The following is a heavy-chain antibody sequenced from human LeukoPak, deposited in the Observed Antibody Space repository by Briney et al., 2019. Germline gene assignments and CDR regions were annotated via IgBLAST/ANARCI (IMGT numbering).Heavy chain of an antibody. J-gene: IGHJ6*03. CDR3: ARLVPAATIYNSNYYYYMDV. Sequence: SETLSLTCAVCGVSFNGYSWSWIRQPPGKGLEWIGEINHSGSTNYNPSLKSRVTISVDTSKNQFSLKLSSVTAADTAVYYCARLVPAATIYNSNYYYYMDVWGKGTTVTVSS. CDR2: INHSGST. V-gene: IGHV4-34*01. CDR1: GVSFNGYS. D-gene: IGHD2-2*01.